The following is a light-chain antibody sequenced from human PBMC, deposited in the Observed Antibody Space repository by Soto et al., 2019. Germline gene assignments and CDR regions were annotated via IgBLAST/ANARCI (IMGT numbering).Light chain of an antibody. V-gene: IGLV1-47*01. CDR1: SSNIGNNF. CDR2: SDN. Sequence: QAVVTQPPSVSGTPGQRVTISCSGSSSNIGNNFVYWYQHLPGAAPTLVVYSDNHRPSGVPVRFSGSKSGTSASLTISGLRSEDEATYYCAIWDDSLSGFVVFGGGTQLTVL. J-gene: IGLJ7*01. CDR3: AIWDDSLSGFVV.